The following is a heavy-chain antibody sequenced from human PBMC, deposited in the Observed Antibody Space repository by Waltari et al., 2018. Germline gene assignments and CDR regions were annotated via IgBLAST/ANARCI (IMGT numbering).Heavy chain of an antibody. D-gene: IGHD3-9*01. V-gene: IGHV4-59*08. CDR2: IYYSGST. J-gene: IGHJ4*02. CDR3: ARLLTGYTSNFDY. CDR1: GGSLSSHY. Sequence: QVQLQESGPGLVKPSETLSLTCTVSGGSLSSHYWTWIRQPPGKGLEWIGYIYYSGSTNYNPSLKSRVTISVDTSKNQFSLKLSSVTAADTAVYYCARLLTGYTSNFDYWGQGTLVTVSS.